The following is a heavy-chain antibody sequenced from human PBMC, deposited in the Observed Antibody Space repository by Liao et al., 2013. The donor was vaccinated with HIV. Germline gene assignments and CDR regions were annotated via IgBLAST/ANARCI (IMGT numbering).Heavy chain of an antibody. CDR2: VSYSGNT. CDR1: AGSMSSFY. D-gene: IGHD3-16*01. CDR3: ARGMDFDH. J-gene: IGHJ4*02. V-gene: IGHV4-59*01. Sequence: QVQLSESGPGLVKPSGTLSLTCSVSAGSMSSFYWSWIRQTPGKRPECIGYVSYSGNTNYNPSLKSRVIMSVDTANNRFSLNLYSVTSADTAVYYCARGMDFDHWGRGIRVTVSS.